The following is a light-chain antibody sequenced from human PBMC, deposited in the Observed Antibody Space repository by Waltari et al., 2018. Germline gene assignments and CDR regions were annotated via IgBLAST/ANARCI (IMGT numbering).Light chain of an antibody. CDR2: DND. CDR3: GTWVSSLSTWV. CDR1: NSIVGNFY. V-gene: IGLV1-51*01. Sequence: QSVLTQPPSMSAAPGQKVTISCSASNSIVGNFYVSWYQHLPGSAPKLLIYDNDKRTAVIPDRFSGSKSGTSATLAITGLQTGDEADYYCGTWVSSLSTWVFGGGTKVTVL. J-gene: IGLJ3*02.